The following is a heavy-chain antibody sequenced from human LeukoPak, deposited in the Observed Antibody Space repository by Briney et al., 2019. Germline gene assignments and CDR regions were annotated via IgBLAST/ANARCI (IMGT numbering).Heavy chain of an antibody. CDR3: ARPPRHGGAVAQTLWY. CDR2: IIPILGIA. V-gene: IGHV1-69*04. CDR1: GGTFSSYA. D-gene: IGHD6-19*01. J-gene: IGHJ4*02. Sequence: EASVKVSCKASGGTFSSYAISWVRQAPGQGLEWMGRIIPILGIANYAQKFQGRVTITADKSTSTAYMELSSLRSEDTAVYYCARPPRHGGAVAQTLWYWGQGTLVTVSS.